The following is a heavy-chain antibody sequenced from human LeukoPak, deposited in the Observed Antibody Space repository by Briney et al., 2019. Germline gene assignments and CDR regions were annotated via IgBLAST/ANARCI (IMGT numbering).Heavy chain of an antibody. CDR1: GFIFSRYS. J-gene: IGHJ4*02. CDR3: ARLVFGELPSYDY. Sequence: GGSLRLSCAASGFIFSRYSMTWVRQAPGKGLEWLSFISSDSRTIDYGDSVKGRFTISRDNAKNSLYLQMNSLRDDDTAVYYCARLVFGELPSYDYWGQGTLVTVSS. D-gene: IGHD3-10*01. V-gene: IGHV3-48*02. CDR2: ISSDSRTI.